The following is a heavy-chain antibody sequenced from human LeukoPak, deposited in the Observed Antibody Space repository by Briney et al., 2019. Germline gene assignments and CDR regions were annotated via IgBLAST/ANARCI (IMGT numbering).Heavy chain of an antibody. V-gene: IGHV3-23*01. D-gene: IGHD6-19*01. J-gene: IGHJ4*02. CDR2: ISGGGKAT. CDR1: GFTFSRLA. CDR3: AKGRLWLPFIDY. Sequence: GGSLRLSCAVSGFTFSRLAMSWVRQAPGKGLEWVSVISGGGKATYYADSMKGRFTISRDNSKNTLYLQMNSLRVEDTAVYYCAKGRLWLPFIDYWGQGILVTVSS.